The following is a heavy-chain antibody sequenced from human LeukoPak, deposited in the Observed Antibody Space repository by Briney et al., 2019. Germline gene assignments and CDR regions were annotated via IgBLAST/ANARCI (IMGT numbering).Heavy chain of an antibody. V-gene: IGHV3-66*01. J-gene: IGHJ6*02. D-gene: IGHD6-13*01. CDR1: GFTVSSNY. CDR2: IYSGGST. Sequence: GGSLRLSCAASGFTVSSNYMSWVRQAPGKGLEWVSVIYSGGSTYYADSVKGRFTISRDNSKNTLYLKMNSLRAEDTAVYYCARDSSSSWPYYYYGMDVWGQGSTVTVSS. CDR3: ARDSSSSWPYYYYGMDV.